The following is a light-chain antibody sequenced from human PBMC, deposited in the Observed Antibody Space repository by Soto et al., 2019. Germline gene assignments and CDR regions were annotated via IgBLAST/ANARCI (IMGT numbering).Light chain of an antibody. Sequence: EIVLTQSPGTLSLSPGERATLSCRASQSVSSSYLAWYQQKPGQAPRLLIYDASSRATGIPERFSGSGSGTDFTLTISRLEPKELALYFCQQYGSSPYTFGQGTKLDIK. J-gene: IGKJ2*01. CDR2: DAS. CDR3: QQYGSSPYT. V-gene: IGKV3-20*01. CDR1: QSVSSSY.